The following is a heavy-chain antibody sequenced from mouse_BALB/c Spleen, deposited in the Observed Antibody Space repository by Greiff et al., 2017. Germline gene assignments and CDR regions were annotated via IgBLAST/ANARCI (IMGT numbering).Heavy chain of an antibody. D-gene: IGHD2-3*01. Sequence: QVQLQQPGAELVKPGASVKLSCKASGYTFTSYWMHWVKQRPGQGLEWIGEINPSNGRTNYNEKFKSKATLTVDKSSSTAYMQLSSLTSEDSAVYYCARDGYYPLAYWGQGTTLTVSS. V-gene: IGHV1S81*02. CDR2: INPSNGRT. CDR1: GYTFTSYW. J-gene: IGHJ2*01. CDR3: ARDGYYPLAY.